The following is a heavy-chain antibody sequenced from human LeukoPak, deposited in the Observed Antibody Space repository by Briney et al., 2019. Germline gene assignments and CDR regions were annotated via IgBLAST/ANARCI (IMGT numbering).Heavy chain of an antibody. CDR2: IKGSSDNT. CDR3: AGYSSGFVYYFDY. J-gene: IGHJ4*02. CDR1: GFTFNTFS. Sequence: PGGSLRLSCAASGFTFNTFSMSWVRQAPGKGLDWVSSIKGSSDNTYYADSVKGRFTISRDNSKNTLYLQMNSLRAEDAAVYYCAGYSSGFVYYFDYWGQGTLVTVSS. D-gene: IGHD6-19*01. V-gene: IGHV3-23*01.